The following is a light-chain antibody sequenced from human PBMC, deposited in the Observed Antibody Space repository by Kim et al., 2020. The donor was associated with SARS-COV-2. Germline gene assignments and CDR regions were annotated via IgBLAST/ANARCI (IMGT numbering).Light chain of an antibody. J-gene: IGKJ4*01. CDR3: QQYNDWHPFT. V-gene: IGKV3-15*01. CDR2: GAS. CDR1: QSVGHN. Sequence: GERSTLSSRASQSVGHNLAWFQQKTDRAPRLLIHGASTRATDISARFSGSGSGTRFTLTISSLLSEDLAVYYCQQYNDWHPFTFGGGTKVDIK.